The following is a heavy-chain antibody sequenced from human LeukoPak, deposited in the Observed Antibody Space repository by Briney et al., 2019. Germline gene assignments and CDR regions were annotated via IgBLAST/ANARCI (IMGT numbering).Heavy chain of an antibody. J-gene: IGHJ6*02. D-gene: IGHD2-2*01. CDR1: GYTFTSYG. V-gene: IGHV1-18*01. CDR2: ISAYNGNT. Sequence: ASVKVSCKASGYTFTSYGISWVRQAPGQGLEWMGWISAYNGNTNYAQKLQGRVTMTTDTSTSTAYMELRSLRSDDTAVYYCARWAPDIVVVPAAMMKGDYYYGMDVWGQGTTVTVSS. CDR3: ARWAPDIVVVPAAMMKGDYYYGMDV.